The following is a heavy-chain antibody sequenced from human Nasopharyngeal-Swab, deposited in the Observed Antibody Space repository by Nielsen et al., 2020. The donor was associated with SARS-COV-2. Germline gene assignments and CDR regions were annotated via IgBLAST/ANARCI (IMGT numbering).Heavy chain of an antibody. Sequence: ASVKVSCKASGDTFTSYAMHWVRRAPGQRLEWMGWINAGNGNTKYSQKFQGRVTITRDTSASTAYMELSSLRSEDTAVYYCARGGRITIFGVAIPERARFDPWGQGTLVTVSS. CDR1: GDTFTSYA. D-gene: IGHD3-3*01. J-gene: IGHJ5*02. CDR3: ARGGRITIFGVAIPERARFDP. CDR2: INAGNGNT. V-gene: IGHV1-3*01.